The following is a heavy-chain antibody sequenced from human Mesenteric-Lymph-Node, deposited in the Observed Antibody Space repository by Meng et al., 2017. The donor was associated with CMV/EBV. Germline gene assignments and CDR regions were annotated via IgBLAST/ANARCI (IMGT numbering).Heavy chain of an antibody. V-gene: IGHV1-69*05. CDR2: SIPIFGTT. D-gene: IGHD1-1*01. Sequence: SVKVSCKASGYSFRTYGITWVRQAPGQGLEWMGGSIPIFGTTKSAQKFRDRVTISTDDSSNTDYMELNSLTSDDPAVYYCAREVGVQNWNDEKWFDPWGQGTLVTVSS. J-gene: IGHJ5*02. CDR1: GYSFRTYG. CDR3: AREVGVQNWNDEKWFDP.